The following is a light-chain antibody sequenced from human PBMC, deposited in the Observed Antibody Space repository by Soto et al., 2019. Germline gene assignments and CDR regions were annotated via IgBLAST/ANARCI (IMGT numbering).Light chain of an antibody. J-gene: IGKJ1*01. Sequence: EIVLTQSPGTLSLSPGERATLSCRASQSVSSSYLAWYQQKPGQAPRLLIYGASSRATGIPDRFSGSGSGTDFTISISRLEPEDVAVYYCQKYGSSPGTFGQGTKVEIK. CDR2: GAS. V-gene: IGKV3-20*01. CDR1: QSVSSSY. CDR3: QKYGSSPGT.